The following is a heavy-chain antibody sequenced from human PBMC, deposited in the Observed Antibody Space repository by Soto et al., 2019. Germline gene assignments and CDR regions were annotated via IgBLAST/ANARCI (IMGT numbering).Heavy chain of an antibody. CDR3: ASGGSGYYNY. D-gene: IGHD3-22*01. J-gene: IGHJ4*02. V-gene: IGHV3-74*01. CDR2: INSDGSST. CDR1: GFTFGPYW. Sequence: EVQLVESGGGLVQPGGSLRLSCAASGFTFGPYWMHWVRQVPGKGLVWLSRINSDGSSTNYADSVKGRFTISRDNAKSTLSLQMHRLRAEATAVYYWASGGSGYYNYGGQGTLVTVSS.